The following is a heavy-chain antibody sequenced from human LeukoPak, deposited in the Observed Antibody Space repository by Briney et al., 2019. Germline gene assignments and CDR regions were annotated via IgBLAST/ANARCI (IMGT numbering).Heavy chain of an antibody. CDR2: INHSGST. J-gene: IGHJ4*02. D-gene: IGHD3-22*01. Sequence: PSETLSLTCAVYGGSFSGYYWSWIRQPPGKGLEWIGEINHSGSTNYNPSLKSRVTISVDTSKNQFSLKLSSVTAVDTAVYYCARVTGYMIEDYFDYWGQGTLVTVSS. CDR1: GGSFSGYY. V-gene: IGHV4-34*01. CDR3: ARVTGYMIEDYFDY.